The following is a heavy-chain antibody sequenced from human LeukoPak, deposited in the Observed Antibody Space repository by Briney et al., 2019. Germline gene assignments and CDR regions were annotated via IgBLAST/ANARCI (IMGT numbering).Heavy chain of an antibody. CDR3: ARGVQEGFLEWVGDY. Sequence: GGSLRLSCAASGFTFSSYSLNWVRQAPGKGLEWISYISNSSSTIYYADSVKGRFTISRDNAENSLYLQMNSLRAEDTAVYYCARGVQEGFLEWVGDYWGQGTLVTVSS. J-gene: IGHJ4*02. CDR1: GFTFSSYS. V-gene: IGHV3-48*01. D-gene: IGHD3-3*01. CDR2: ISNSSSTI.